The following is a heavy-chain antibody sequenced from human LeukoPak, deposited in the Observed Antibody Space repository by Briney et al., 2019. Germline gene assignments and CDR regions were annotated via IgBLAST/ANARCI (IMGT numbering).Heavy chain of an antibody. CDR2: ISYDGHNK. J-gene: IGHJ6*02. Sequence: QSGRSLTLSCAASGFAFCRYSMHWVRQAPGRGLEWGAVISYDGHNKDYADSVKGRFTISTDNTKKTLYLQMNTLGGEDKAVYYCARDFAESFGEPSNKGENYAYYGMDVWGQGTTVTVSS. D-gene: IGHD3-10*01. CDR1: GFAFCRYS. V-gene: IGHV3-30-3*01. CDR3: ARDFAESFGEPSNKGENYAYYGMDV.